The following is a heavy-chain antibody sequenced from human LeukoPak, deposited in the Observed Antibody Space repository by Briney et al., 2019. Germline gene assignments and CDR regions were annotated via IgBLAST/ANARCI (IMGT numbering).Heavy chain of an antibody. CDR3: ARGDGRRGFYFDY. Sequence: GESLKISCKGSGYSFTNYWIGWVRQMPGKGLEWMGIIYPGDSDTRYSPSFDGQVTISADKSISTACLQWSSLKATDTAMYYCARGDGRRGFYFDYWAREPWSPSPQ. D-gene: IGHD3-10*01. V-gene: IGHV5-51*01. CDR1: GYSFTNYW. CDR2: IYPGDSDT. J-gene: IGHJ4*02.